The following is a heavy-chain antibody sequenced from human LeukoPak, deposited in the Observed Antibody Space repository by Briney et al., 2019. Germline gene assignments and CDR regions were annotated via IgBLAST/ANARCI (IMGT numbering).Heavy chain of an antibody. CDR2: INHSGGT. CDR3: AGGGCSSWCRPRGYYYMDV. CDR1: GGSLSGYY. Sequence: SETLSLTCAVYGGSLSGYYWSWIRQPPGKGLEWIGEINHSGGTNYNPSLKSRVTISVDTSKNQFSLKLSSVTAADTAVYYCAGGGCSSWCRPRGYYYMDVWGKGTTVTVSS. V-gene: IGHV4-34*01. D-gene: IGHD6-13*01. J-gene: IGHJ6*03.